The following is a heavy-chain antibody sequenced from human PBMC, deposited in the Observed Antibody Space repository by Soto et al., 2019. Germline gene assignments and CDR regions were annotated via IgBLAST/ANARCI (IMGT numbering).Heavy chain of an antibody. CDR3: QRGVGRSSWTSFDS. J-gene: IGHJ4*02. D-gene: IGHD6-13*01. CDR1: GGSISSDY. CDR2: ICSRGNT. V-gene: IGHV4-4*07. Sequence: PSETLSLTCTGSGGSISSDYWSWIRKPAGKGPEWIGRICSRGNTHYNHSLSSRVSMSLDTPNNTLSLNLSSVTAAATPVGYCQRGVGRSSWTSFDSWGQGTLVTVSS.